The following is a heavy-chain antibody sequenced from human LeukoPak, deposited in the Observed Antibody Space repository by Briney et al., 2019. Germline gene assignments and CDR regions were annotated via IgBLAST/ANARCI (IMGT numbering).Heavy chain of an antibody. Sequence: ASVKVSCKASGYTFTGYYMHWVRQAPGQGLEWMGWINPNSGGTNYAQKFQGRVTMTRDTSISTAYMELSRLSFDDTAVYYCARGYSYGSADYWGQETLVTVSS. CDR3: ARGYSYGSADY. CDR1: GYTFTGYY. V-gene: IGHV1-2*02. CDR2: INPNSGGT. J-gene: IGHJ4*02. D-gene: IGHD5-18*01.